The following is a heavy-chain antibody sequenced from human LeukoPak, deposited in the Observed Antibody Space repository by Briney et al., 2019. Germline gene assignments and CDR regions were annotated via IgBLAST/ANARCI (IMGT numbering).Heavy chain of an antibody. J-gene: IGHJ4*02. CDR1: GFTFSDYH. Sequence: GGSLRLSCSASGFTFSDYHMSWLRQAPGKGLEYLSYISGTSSDTNYADSVRGRFTISRDNAENSLYLQMNSLRVEDTAVYYCARTARTPAYWGQGTLVTVSS. CDR3: ARTARTPAY. CDR2: ISGTSSDT. V-gene: IGHV3-11*06. D-gene: IGHD6-6*01.